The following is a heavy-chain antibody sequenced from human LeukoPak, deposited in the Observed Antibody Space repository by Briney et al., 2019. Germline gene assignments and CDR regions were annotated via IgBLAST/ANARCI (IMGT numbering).Heavy chain of an antibody. CDR1: GYSISSGYY. V-gene: IGHV4-38-2*01. J-gene: IGHJ5*02. Sequence: SETLSLTCAVSGYSISSGYYWGWIRQPPGKGLEWIGSIYHSGSAYYNPSLKSRVTISVDTSKNQFSLKLSSVTAADTAVYYCARRKRWLQFSFDPWGQGTLVTVSS. CDR2: IYHSGSA. CDR3: ARRKRWLQFSFDP. D-gene: IGHD5-24*01.